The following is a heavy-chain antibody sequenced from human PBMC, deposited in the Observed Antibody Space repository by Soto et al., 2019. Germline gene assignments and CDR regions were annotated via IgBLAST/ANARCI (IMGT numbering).Heavy chain of an antibody. V-gene: IGHV1-3*01. D-gene: IGHD2-8*01. CDR3: ARGYCTNGVCYDY. CDR2: VNAANVKT. J-gene: IGHJ4*02. CDR1: GFAFTDYA. Sequence: ASVKVSCKASGFAFTDYAIHWVRQAPGQRPEWVGWVNAANVKTKYSQKFQGRVTITRDTSASTAYMELSSLRSEDTAVYYCARGYCTNGVCYDYWGQGTLVTVSS.